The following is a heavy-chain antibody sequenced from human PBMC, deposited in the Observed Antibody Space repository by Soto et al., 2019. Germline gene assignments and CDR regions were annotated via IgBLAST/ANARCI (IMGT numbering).Heavy chain of an antibody. J-gene: IGHJ6*02. CDR3: ARGAGQDGVVIRYYYGMDV. V-gene: IGHV4-30-4*01. Sequence: QVQLQESGPGLVKPSQTLSLTCTVSGGSISSGDYYWSWIRQPPGKGLEWIGYIYYSGSTYYNPSLKNRVTISVDTSKNQFSLKLSSVTAADTAVYYCARGAGQDGVVIRYYYGMDVWGQGTTVTVSS. CDR2: IYYSGST. CDR1: GGSISSGDYY. D-gene: IGHD3-3*01.